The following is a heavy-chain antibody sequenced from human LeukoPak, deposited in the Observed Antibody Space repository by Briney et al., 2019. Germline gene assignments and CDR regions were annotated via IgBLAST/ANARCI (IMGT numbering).Heavy chain of an antibody. D-gene: IGHD5-12*01. V-gene: IGHV6-1*01. CDR3: ARGVYSGYGFDP. J-gene: IGHJ5*02. Sequence: XXGRTYYRSKWYNDYAVSVKSRITINPDTSKNQFSLQLNSVTPEDTAVYYCARGVYSGYGFDPWGQGTLVTVSS. CDR2: TYYRSKWYN.